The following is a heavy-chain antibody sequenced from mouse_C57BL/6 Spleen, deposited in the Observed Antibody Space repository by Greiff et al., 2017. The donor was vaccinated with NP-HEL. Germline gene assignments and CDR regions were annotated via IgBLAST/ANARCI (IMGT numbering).Heavy chain of an antibody. J-gene: IGHJ3*01. CDR1: GFNIKDYY. D-gene: IGHD2-3*01. CDR2: IDPEDGET. V-gene: IGHV14-2*01. Sequence: EVKLQESGAELVKPGASVKLSCTASGFNIKDYYMHWVKQRTEQGLEWIGRIDPEDGETKYAPKFQGKATITADTSSNTAYLQLSSLTSEDTAVYYCARHGYSLAYWGQGTLVTVSA. CDR3: ARHGYSLAY.